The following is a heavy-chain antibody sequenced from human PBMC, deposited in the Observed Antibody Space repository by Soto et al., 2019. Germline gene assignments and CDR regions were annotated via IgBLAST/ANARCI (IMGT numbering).Heavy chain of an antibody. V-gene: IGHV1-3*04. CDR3: ARDGGDCGYRLAYYYYIGMDV. CDR1: GYAFSSYA. Sequence: ASVKVSCKASGYAFSSYAMHWVRQAPGQRLEWMGWINIGSGNTEYSQNFQDRITITRDTSASTVYMELSGLRSEDTAVYYCARDGGDCGYRLAYYYYIGMDVWG. CDR2: INIGSGNT. J-gene: IGHJ6*02. D-gene: IGHD2-21*02.